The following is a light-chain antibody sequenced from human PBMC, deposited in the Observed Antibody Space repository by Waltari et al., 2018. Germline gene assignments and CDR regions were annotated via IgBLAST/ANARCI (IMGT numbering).Light chain of an antibody. CDR2: DTS. J-gene: IGKJ4*01. CDR3: QQGSVLPLT. CDR1: QSVFNY. Sequence: EIVLTQSPATLSLSAGERATLSCRASQSVFNYLAWYQQKPGQAPRLLIYDTSNRATGNPPRFSGSGSGTDFTLTISNLEAEDFALYFCQQGSVLPLTFGGGTKVDIK. V-gene: IGKV3-11*01.